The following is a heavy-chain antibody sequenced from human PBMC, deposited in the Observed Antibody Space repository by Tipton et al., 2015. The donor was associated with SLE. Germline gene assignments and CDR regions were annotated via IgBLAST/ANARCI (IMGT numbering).Heavy chain of an antibody. CDR3: ARSQYYYGSGSRFDY. Sequence: SLRLSCAASGFTFSSYGMHWVRQAPGKGLEWVAVISYDGSNNYYGDSVRGRFTVSRDNSKNTLYLQMNSLRAEDTAVYYCARSQYYYGSGSRFDYWGQGTLVTVSS. CDR1: GFTFSSYG. CDR2: ISYDGSNN. D-gene: IGHD3-10*01. J-gene: IGHJ4*02. V-gene: IGHV3-30*19.